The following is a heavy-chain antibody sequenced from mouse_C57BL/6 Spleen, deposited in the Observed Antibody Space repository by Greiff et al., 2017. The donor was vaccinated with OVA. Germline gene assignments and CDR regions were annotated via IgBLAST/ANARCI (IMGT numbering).Heavy chain of an antibody. CDR3: ARKGDYGSSPYAMDY. D-gene: IGHD1-1*01. Sequence: QVQLKESGPGLVQPSQSLSITCTVSGFSFTSYGVHWVRQSPGKGLEWLGVIWSGGSTDYNAAFISRLSISKDNSKSQLFLKMNSLQADDTAIYYCARKGDYGSSPYAMDYWGQGTSVTVSS. J-gene: IGHJ4*01. CDR1: GFSFTSYG. CDR2: IWSGGST. V-gene: IGHV2-2*01.